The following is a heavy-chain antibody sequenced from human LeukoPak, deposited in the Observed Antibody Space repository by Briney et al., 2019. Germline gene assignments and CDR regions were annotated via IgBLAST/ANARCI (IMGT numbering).Heavy chain of an antibody. D-gene: IGHD3-22*01. CDR2: IYYSGST. J-gene: IGHJ2*01. CDR3: ARAADYDSSGYRNWYFDL. Sequence: SETLSLTCTVSGGSISSYYWSWIRQPPGGGLEWIGYIYYSGSTNYNPSLKGRVTISVDTSKNQFSLKLSSVTAADTAVYCCARAADYDSSGYRNWYFDLWGRGTLVTVSS. V-gene: IGHV4-59*12. CDR1: GGSISSYY.